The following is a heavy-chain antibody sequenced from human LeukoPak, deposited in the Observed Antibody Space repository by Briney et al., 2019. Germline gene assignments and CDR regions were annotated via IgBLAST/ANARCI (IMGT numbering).Heavy chain of an antibody. J-gene: IGHJ6*02. Sequence: PSETLSLTCAVYGGSFSGYYWSWIRQPPGKGLEWIGEINHSGSTNYNPSLKSRVTISVDTSKNQFSLKLSSVTAADTAVYYCAKGEIYYASGSDVRGMGMDVWGQGTTVTVSS. CDR3: AKGEIYYASGSDVRGMGMDV. CDR2: INHSGST. D-gene: IGHD3-10*01. V-gene: IGHV4-34*01. CDR1: GGSFSGYY.